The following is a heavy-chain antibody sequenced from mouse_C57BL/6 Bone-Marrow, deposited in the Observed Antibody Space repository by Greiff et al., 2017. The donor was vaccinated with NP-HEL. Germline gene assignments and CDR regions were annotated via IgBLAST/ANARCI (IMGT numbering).Heavy chain of an antibody. V-gene: IGHV5-17*01. CDR2: ISSGSSTI. CDR3: ARLHRGYYAMDY. Sequence: DVKLVESGGGLVKPGGSLKLSCAASGFTFSDYGMHWVRQAPEKGLEWVAYISSGSSTIYYADTVKGRFTISRDNAKNTLFLQMTSLRSEDTAMYYCARLHRGYYAMDYWGQGTSVTVSS. J-gene: IGHJ4*01. CDR1: GFTFSDYG. D-gene: IGHD2-14*01.